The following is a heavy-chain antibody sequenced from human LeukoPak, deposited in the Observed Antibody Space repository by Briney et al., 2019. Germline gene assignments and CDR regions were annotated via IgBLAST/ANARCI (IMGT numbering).Heavy chain of an antibody. Sequence: ASEKGSCKASGYTFTTYGISWGRQAPGQGLERGGWIRGYNGNTNNAQKVQGRVTMPTDTSTSTAYMELRSLSSDDTAVYYCARDAHQSGSYNFDYWGQRTPVTVSS. J-gene: IGHJ4*02. CDR1: GYTFTTYG. D-gene: IGHD1-26*01. CDR2: IRGYNGNT. CDR3: ARDAHQSGSYNFDY. V-gene: IGHV1-18*01.